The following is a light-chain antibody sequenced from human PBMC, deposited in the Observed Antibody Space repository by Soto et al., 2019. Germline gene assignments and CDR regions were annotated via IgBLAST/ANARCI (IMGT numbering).Light chain of an antibody. V-gene: IGKV3-20*01. CDR1: QSVSTYY. CDR2: GAS. J-gene: IGKJ1*01. CDR3: QEYGTSRT. Sequence: EILWTQSPGTLSLSPGERATPSCRASQSVSTYYLAWYQQKPGQAPRLLIYGASSRATGIPDRFSGTGSGTDFTLTISRLEPEDFAVYYCQEYGTSRTFGQGTKVDIK.